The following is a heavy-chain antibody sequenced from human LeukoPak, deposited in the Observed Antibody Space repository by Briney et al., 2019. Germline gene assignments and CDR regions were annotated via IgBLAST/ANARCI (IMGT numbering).Heavy chain of an antibody. CDR1: GGSMSSYY. Sequence: SETLSLTCTVSGGSMSSYYWTWIRQPPGKGLEWIGYIYYSGSTHYNPFLKSRVTMSVDTSKNQFSLKLSSVTAADTAVYYCARAPNYYDSSGYYHDAFDIWGQGTMVTVSS. V-gene: IGHV4-59*08. J-gene: IGHJ3*02. CDR3: ARAPNYYDSSGYYHDAFDI. CDR2: IYYSGST. D-gene: IGHD3-22*01.